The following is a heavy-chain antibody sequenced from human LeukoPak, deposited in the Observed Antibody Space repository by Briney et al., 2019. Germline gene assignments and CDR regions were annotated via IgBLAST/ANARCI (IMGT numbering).Heavy chain of an antibody. D-gene: IGHD3-22*01. CDR2: INHSGST. Sequence: SETLSLTCAVYGGSFSGYYWSWIRQPPGKGLEWIGEINHSGSTNYNPSLKSRVTISVDTSKNQFSLKLSSVTAADTAVYYCARVGGSSGYYSFDYWGQGTLVTVSS. J-gene: IGHJ4*02. CDR1: GGSFSGYY. CDR3: ARVGGSSGYYSFDY. V-gene: IGHV4-34*01.